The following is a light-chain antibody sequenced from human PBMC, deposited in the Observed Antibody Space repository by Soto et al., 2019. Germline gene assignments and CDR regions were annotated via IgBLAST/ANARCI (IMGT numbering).Light chain of an antibody. CDR1: QSVHNF. V-gene: IGKV3D-11*02. CDR2: GAS. J-gene: IGKJ5*01. Sequence: EVVLTQFPATLSLSPGDIAALYCKASQSVHNFLAWYPQIPGQAPRLLISGASIRAAGIPDRFSSPGSGTDFTSAVNSLEPEAFAVYYGQPRSHWHPITFGNGT. CDR3: QPRSHWHPIT.